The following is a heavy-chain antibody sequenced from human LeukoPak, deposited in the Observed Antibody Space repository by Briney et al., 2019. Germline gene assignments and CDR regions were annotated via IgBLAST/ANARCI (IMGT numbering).Heavy chain of an antibody. CDR3: ARDTDGYSYGLNYFDY. Sequence: GGSLRLSCAASGFTFSNAWMNWVRQAPGKGLEWVSSISSASTYIYSADSVRGRFTISRDNAKNSLYLQMNSLRAEDTAVYYCARDTDGYSYGLNYFDYWGQGTLVTVSS. D-gene: IGHD5-18*01. CDR1: GFTFSNAW. V-gene: IGHV3-21*01. J-gene: IGHJ4*02. CDR2: ISSASTYI.